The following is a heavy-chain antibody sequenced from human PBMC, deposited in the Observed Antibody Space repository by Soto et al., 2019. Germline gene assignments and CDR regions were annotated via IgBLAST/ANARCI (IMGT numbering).Heavy chain of an antibody. CDR1: GGSISSYY. D-gene: IGHD6-19*01. CDR3: ARLPPGIAVGFDY. V-gene: IGHV4-59*01. J-gene: IGHJ4*02. Sequence: PSETLSLTCTVSGGSISSYYWSWIRQPPGKGLEWIGYIYYSGSTNHNPSLKSRVTISVDTSKNQFSLKLSSVTAADTAVYYCARLPPGIAVGFDYWGQGTLVTVSS. CDR2: IYYSGST.